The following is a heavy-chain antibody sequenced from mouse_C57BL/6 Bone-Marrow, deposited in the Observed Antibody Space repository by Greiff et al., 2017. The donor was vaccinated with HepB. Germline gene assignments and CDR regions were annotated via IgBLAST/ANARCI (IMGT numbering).Heavy chain of an antibody. V-gene: IGHV1-9*01. J-gene: IGHJ4*01. CDR1: GYTFTGYW. CDR2: ILPGSGST. Sequence: QVQLKQSGAELMKPGASVKLSCKATGYTFTGYWIEWVKQRPGHGLEWIGEILPGSGSTNYNEKFKGKATFTVDTSSNTAYIQLSSLTTEDSAIYYCARDYYGSSFYAMDYWGQGTSVTVSS. D-gene: IGHD1-1*01. CDR3: ARDYYGSSFYAMDY.